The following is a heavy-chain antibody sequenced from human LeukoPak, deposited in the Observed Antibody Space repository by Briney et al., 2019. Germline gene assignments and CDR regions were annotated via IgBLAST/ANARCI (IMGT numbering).Heavy chain of an antibody. CDR3: ATSSGFYYYYGMDV. CDR1: GGSFSVYY. D-gene: IGHD3-3*01. V-gene: IGHV4-34*01. CDR2: INHSGST. Sequence: PSETLSLTCAVYGGSFSVYYWSWIRQPPGKGLEWIGEINHSGSTNYNPSLKSRVTISVDTSKNQFSLKLSSVTAADTAVYYCATSSGFYYYYGMDVWGQGTTVTVSS. J-gene: IGHJ6*02.